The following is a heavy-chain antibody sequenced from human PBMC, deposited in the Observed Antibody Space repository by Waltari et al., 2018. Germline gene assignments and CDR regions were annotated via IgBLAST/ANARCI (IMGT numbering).Heavy chain of an antibody. J-gene: IGHJ4*02. CDR1: GGTFSSYA. CDR3: ARDGGTWDYGDSRTYYFDY. Sequence: QVQLVQSGAEVKKPGSSVKVSCKASGGTFSSYAISWVRQAPGQGLEWMGGSIPILGIANYAQKLQGRVTITADESTSTAYMELSSLRSEDTAVYYCARDGGTWDYGDSRTYYFDYWGQGTLVTVSS. V-gene: IGHV1-69*04. D-gene: IGHD4-17*01. CDR2: SIPILGIA.